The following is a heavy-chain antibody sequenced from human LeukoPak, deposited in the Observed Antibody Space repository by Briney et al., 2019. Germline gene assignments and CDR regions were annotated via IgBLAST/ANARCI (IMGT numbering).Heavy chain of an antibody. CDR1: GFTFSTFW. Sequence: GGSLRLSCAASGFTFSTFWVTWVRQAPGKGLEWVANIKRDGSEKYYVDSVKGRFTISRDNAKNSLYLQMNSLRAEDTAVYYCARTARVLDYWGQGTLVTVSS. D-gene: IGHD6-6*01. CDR2: IKRDGSEK. V-gene: IGHV3-7*02. CDR3: ARTARVLDY. J-gene: IGHJ4*02.